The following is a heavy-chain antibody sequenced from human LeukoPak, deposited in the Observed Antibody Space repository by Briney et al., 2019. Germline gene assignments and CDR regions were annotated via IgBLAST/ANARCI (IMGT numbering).Heavy chain of an antibody. CDR1: GFTFSSYA. Sequence: GGSLRLSCAASGFTFSSYAMSWVRQAPGKGLEWVAVISYDGSNKYYADSVKGRFTISRDNSKNTLYLQMNSLRAEDTAVYYCAKDRPLGVTTVTTDHPGPFDYWGQGTLVTVSS. V-gene: IGHV3-30*18. CDR2: ISYDGSNK. D-gene: IGHD4-17*01. CDR3: AKDRPLGVTTVTTDHPGPFDY. J-gene: IGHJ4*02.